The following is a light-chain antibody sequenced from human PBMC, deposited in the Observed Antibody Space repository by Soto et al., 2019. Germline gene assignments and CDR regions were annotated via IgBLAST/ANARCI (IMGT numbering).Light chain of an antibody. Sequence: QAVVTQPPSLSGAPGQSVTISCPGNSSDVGSYNRVSWYQQPPGTAPKLMIYEVSNRPSGVPDRFSGSKSGNTASLTISGLQAEDEADYYCSSYTSTSTYVFGTGTKVTVL. CDR1: SSDVGSYNR. V-gene: IGLV2-18*02. CDR2: EVS. CDR3: SSYTSTSTYV. J-gene: IGLJ1*01.